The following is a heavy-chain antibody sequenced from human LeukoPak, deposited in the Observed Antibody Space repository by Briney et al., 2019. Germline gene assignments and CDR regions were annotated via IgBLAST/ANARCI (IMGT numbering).Heavy chain of an antibody. CDR3: ARDRSRAYGSGSYYNSREWFDP. CDR2: ISAYNGNT. D-gene: IGHD3-10*01. V-gene: IGHV1-18*04. CDR1: GYTFTSYG. Sequence: GASVKVSCKASGYTFTSYGISWVRQAPGQGLEWMGWISAYNGNTNYAQKLQGRVTMTTDTSTSTAYMELRGLRSDDTAVYYCARDRSRAYGSGSYYNSREWFDPWGQGTLVTVSS. J-gene: IGHJ5*02.